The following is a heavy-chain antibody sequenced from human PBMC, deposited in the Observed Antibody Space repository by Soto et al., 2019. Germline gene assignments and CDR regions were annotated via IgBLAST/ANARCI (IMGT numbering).Heavy chain of an antibody. D-gene: IGHD2-15*01. CDR2: IFWNDAK. Sequence: QIALKESGPTLVKPSQTLTLTCTFSGFSFSTTGAGVGWIRQPPGKALEWLALIFWNDAKRYSPSLRSRLTIIKDTSKNPVVLTMTNVDPVDTATYYCAFRRGGSSSGGNFDYWGQGTPVTVYS. J-gene: IGHJ4*02. V-gene: IGHV2-5*01. CDR3: AFRRGGSSSGGNFDY. CDR1: GFSFSTTGAG.